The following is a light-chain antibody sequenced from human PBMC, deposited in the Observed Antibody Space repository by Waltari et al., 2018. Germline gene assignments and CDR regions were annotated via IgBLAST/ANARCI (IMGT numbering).Light chain of an antibody. V-gene: IGKV1-39*01. CDR2: AAS. CDR3: QQTYTSPPEYT. J-gene: IGKJ2*01. CDR1: QFVSNY. Sequence: DTQMTQSPSSLSASVGDRVTITCRASQFVSNYLNWYQHKLGKAPKLLISAASILQGGVPSRFSGSGSGTDFTLTISSLQPEDFATYYCQQTYTSPPEYTFGQGTKLEIK.